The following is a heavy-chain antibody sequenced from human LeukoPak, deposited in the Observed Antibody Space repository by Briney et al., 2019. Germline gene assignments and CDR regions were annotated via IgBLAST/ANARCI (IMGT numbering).Heavy chain of an antibody. CDR1: GASISTRSYY. V-gene: IGHV4-39*01. J-gene: IGHJ4*02. D-gene: IGHD6-13*01. CDR3: ARLLGAAKTDYFDY. CDR2: VSYTGST. Sequence: SEILSLTCTVPGASISTRSYYWAWIRQPPGKGLEWIGSVSYTGSTHYNPSFKSLKGRVTMSRDTSKNQFSLRLTSVTAAETAAYFCARLLGAAKTDYFDYWGPGTLVTVSS.